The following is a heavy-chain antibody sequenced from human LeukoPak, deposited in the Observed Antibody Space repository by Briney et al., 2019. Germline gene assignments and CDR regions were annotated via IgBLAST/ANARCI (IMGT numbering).Heavy chain of an antibody. CDR1: GYTLTELS. D-gene: IGHD3-22*01. V-gene: IGHV1-24*01. CDR3: AKASTYYYDSSDHDS. CDR2: FDPEDGET. J-gene: IGHJ4*02. Sequence: ASVKVSCKVSGYTLTELSMHWVRQAPGKGLEWMGGFDPEDGETIYAQKFQGRVTMTEDTSTDTAYMELNSLRAEDTALYYCAKASTYYYDSSDHDSWGQGTLVTVSS.